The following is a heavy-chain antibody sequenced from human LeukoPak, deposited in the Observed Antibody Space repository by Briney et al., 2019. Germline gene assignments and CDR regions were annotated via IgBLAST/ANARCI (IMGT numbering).Heavy chain of an antibody. V-gene: IGHV6-1*01. CDR1: GDIVSSNSAA. CDR2: TYYRSKWYN. D-gene: IGHD3-16*01. J-gene: IGHJ4*02. Sequence: SQTLSLTCAISGDIVSSNSAAWDWLRQSPSRGLEWLGRTYYRSKWYNDYAVSVKSRITINPDTSKNQFSLQLNSVTPEDTAVYYCARDGGALQGAIDYWGQGTLVTVSS. CDR3: ARDGGALQGAIDY.